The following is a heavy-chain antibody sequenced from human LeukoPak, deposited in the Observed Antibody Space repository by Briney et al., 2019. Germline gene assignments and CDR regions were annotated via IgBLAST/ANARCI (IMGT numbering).Heavy chain of an antibody. V-gene: IGHV4-4*07. CDR3: ARGSIWFGDSFNWFDP. Sequence: SETLSLTCTVSGGSISSYYWSWIRQPAGKGLEWIGRIYTSGSTNYNPSLKSRVTMSVDTPKNQFSLKLSSVTAADTAVYYCARGSIWFGDSFNWFDPWGQGTLVTVSS. D-gene: IGHD3-10*01. CDR1: GGSISSYY. J-gene: IGHJ5*02. CDR2: IYTSGST.